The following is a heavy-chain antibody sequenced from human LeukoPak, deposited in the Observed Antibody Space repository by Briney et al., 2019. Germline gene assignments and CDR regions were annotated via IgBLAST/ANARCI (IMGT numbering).Heavy chain of an antibody. CDR3: ARQGGVRNYYASGSYYYDY. Sequence: SETLSLTCTVSGGSISGYYWSWILQPPGKGLEWIGYIYYRGSTNYNPSLRGRVTISVDTSKNQFSLKLSSVTAADTAVYYCARQGGVRNYYASGSYYYDYWGQGTLVTVSS. CDR2: IYYRGST. J-gene: IGHJ4*02. V-gene: IGHV4-59*01. CDR1: GGSISGYY. D-gene: IGHD3-10*01.